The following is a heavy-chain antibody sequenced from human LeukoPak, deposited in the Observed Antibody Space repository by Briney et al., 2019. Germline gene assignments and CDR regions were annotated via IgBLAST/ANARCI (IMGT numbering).Heavy chain of an antibody. CDR1: KFNFKTYG. Sequence: GGSLRLSCATSKFNFKTYGMSWVRQAPGKGLEWVSSILGSGGSTQYADSVQGRFTISRDNSKNTLYLQMNSLRAEDTAVYYCAKDGSPEMATIPVDYWGQGTLVTVSS. J-gene: IGHJ4*02. CDR2: ILGSGGST. CDR3: AKDGSPEMATIPVDY. D-gene: IGHD5-24*01. V-gene: IGHV3-23*01.